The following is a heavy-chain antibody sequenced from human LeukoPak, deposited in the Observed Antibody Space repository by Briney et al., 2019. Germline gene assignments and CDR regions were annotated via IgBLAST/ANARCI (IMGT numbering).Heavy chain of an antibody. D-gene: IGHD3-9*01. J-gene: IGHJ6*02. CDR3: AKDQRPYSRYFEKYFFGMDV. Sequence: PGGSLRLSCAASGITFRSYGMHWVRQAPGKGLEWVALISSDGSSKYNADSVKGRFTISRDNSRNTLYMEMNNLRPGDTAVYYCAKDQRPYSRYFEKYFFGMDVWGQGTTVTVSS. CDR1: GITFRSYG. V-gene: IGHV3-30*18. CDR2: ISSDGSSK.